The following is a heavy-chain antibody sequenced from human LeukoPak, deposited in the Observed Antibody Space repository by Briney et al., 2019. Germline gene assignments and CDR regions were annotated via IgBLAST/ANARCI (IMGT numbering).Heavy chain of an antibody. CDR2: INPSGGST. J-gene: IGHJ6*03. CDR3: ARDLTQAPYYYYYMDV. Sequence: ASVRVSFKASGYTFTSYYIHWVRQAPGQGVERMGLINPSGGSTNYAQKLQGRVTITTDTTTGKDYMEMRSVRAEETAVCDCARDLTQAPYYYYYMDVWGKGTTVTVSS. CDR1: GYTFTSYY. V-gene: IGHV1-46*01.